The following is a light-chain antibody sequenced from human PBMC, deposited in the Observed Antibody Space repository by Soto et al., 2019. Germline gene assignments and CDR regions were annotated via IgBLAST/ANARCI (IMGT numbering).Light chain of an antibody. CDR2: DVY. CDR3: CSYAGNSTLV. Sequence: QSALTQPRSVSGSPGQSVTISCTGTRSDVGGYDYVSWHQQHPGKAPKFMIYDVYKRPLGVPVRFSGSKSANTATLKISGLQAEDEGDYYCCSYAGNSTLVFGGGTKLTVL. J-gene: IGLJ2*01. V-gene: IGLV2-11*01. CDR1: RSDVGGYDY.